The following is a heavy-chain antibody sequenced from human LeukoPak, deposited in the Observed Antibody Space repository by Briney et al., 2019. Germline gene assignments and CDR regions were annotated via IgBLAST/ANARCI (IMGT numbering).Heavy chain of an antibody. J-gene: IGHJ5*02. CDR3: ARKSDNWNDAET. CDR2: ISAYNGNT. V-gene: IGHV1-18*01. Sequence: ASVKVSCKASGHTFTSYGISWVRQAPGQGLEWMGWISAYNGNTNYAQKLQGRVTMTTDTPTSTAYMELRSLRSDDTAVYYCARKSDNWNDAETWGQGTLVTVSS. D-gene: IGHD1-20*01. CDR1: GHTFTSYG.